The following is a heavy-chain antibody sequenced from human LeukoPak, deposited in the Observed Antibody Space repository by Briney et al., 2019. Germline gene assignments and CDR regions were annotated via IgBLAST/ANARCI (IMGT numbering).Heavy chain of an antibody. CDR1: GFTFNNYD. CDR2: ISSSGSTI. J-gene: IGHJ6*04. CDR3: AELGITVIGGV. V-gene: IGHV3-48*03. D-gene: IGHD3-10*02. Sequence: GGSLRLSCAASGFTFNNYDMNWVRQAPGKGLEWVSYISSSGSTIYYADSVKGRFTISRDNAKNSLYLQMNSLRAEDTAVYYCAELGITVIGGVWGKGTTVTISS.